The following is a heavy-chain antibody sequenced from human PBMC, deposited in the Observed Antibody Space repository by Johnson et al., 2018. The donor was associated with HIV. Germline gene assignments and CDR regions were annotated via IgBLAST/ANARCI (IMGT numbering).Heavy chain of an antibody. J-gene: IGHJ3*02. V-gene: IGHV3-7*03. CDR2: IKQDGSEK. Sequence: VQLVESGGGLVQPGGSLRLSCAASEFTFSSYAMHWVRQAPGKGLEWVANIKQDGSEKYYVDSVKGRFTISRENAKNSLYLQMNSLRAEDTAVYYCARDLTEYSSSADAFDIWGQGTMVTVSS. CDR1: EFTFSSYA. D-gene: IGHD6-6*01. CDR3: ARDLTEYSSSADAFDI.